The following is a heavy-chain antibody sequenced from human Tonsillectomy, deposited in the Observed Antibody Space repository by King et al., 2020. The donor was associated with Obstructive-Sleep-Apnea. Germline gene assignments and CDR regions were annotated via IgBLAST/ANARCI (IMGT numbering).Heavy chain of an antibody. Sequence: VQLQESGPGLVKPSETLSLTCTVSGASINSYYWSGIRQPPGKGLGGSGYIDYRGISNYNPSLKRRVTISVDTAKNQFSLKMNSVTAADTAVYYCARGYSSRADYWGQGTLVTVSS. CDR1: GASINSYY. V-gene: IGHV4-59*13. CDR2: IDYRGIS. CDR3: ARGYSSRADY. D-gene: IGHD6-13*01. J-gene: IGHJ4*02.